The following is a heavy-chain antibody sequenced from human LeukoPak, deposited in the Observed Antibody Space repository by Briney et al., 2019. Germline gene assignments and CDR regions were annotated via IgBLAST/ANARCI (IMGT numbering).Heavy chain of an antibody. CDR2: IDPSDSYT. V-gene: IGHV5-10-1*01. Sequence: PRGSLKISCKGSGYSFTSYWISWVRQMPGKGLEWMGRIDPSDSYTNYSPSFQGHVTISADKSISTAYLQWSSLKASDTAMYYCARHSPGNYWSTALFDYWGQGTLVTVSS. CDR3: ARHSPGNYWSTALFDY. CDR1: GYSFTSYW. D-gene: IGHD1-26*01. J-gene: IGHJ4*02.